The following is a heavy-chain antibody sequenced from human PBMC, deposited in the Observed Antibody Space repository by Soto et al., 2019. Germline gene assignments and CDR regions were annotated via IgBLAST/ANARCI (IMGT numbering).Heavy chain of an antibody. D-gene: IGHD2-15*01. V-gene: IGHV3-33*01. J-gene: IGHJ4*02. CDR3: AIGQITTYDCRGGSCYSNYFDY. CDR1: GFTFSSYG. Sequence: QVQLVESGGGVVQPGRSLRLSCAASGFTFSSYGMHWVRQAPGKGLEWVAVIWYDGSNKYYADSVKGRFTISKDNSKNTLYLHMNSLRAEDTAVYYCAIGQITTYDCRGGSCYSNYFDYWGQGTLVTVSS. CDR2: IWYDGSNK.